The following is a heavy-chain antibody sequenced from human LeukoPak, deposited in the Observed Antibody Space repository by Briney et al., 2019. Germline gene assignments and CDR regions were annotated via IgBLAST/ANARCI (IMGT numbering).Heavy chain of an antibody. D-gene: IGHD3-10*01. V-gene: IGHV4-31*03. Sequence: PSETLSLTCTVSGGSISSGGYYWSWIRQHPGKGLEWIGYIYYSGSTYYTPSLKSRVTISVDTSKNQFSLKRSSVSAADTAVYYCATNDGSRSYYNGWFDPWGQETLVTVSS. CDR2: IYYSGST. J-gene: IGHJ5*02. CDR1: GGSISSGGYY. CDR3: ATNDGSRSYYNGWFDP.